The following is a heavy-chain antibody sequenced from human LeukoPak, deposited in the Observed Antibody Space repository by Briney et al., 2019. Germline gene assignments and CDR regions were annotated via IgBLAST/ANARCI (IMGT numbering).Heavy chain of an antibody. CDR3: ARAYYFDSAPDY. J-gene: IGHJ4*02. CDR1: GGSISNFY. Sequence: SETLSLTCTVSGGSISNFYWSWIRQPPGKGLEWIGYIYSSGSTNYNPSLKSRVTISLDTSKNHFSLKLSSVTAADTAVYYCARAYYFDSAPDYWGQGTLVTVSS. V-gene: IGHV4-59*01. CDR2: IYSSGST. D-gene: IGHD3-22*01.